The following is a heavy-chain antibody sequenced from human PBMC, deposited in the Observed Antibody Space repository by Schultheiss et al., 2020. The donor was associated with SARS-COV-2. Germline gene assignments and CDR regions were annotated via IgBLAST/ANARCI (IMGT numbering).Heavy chain of an antibody. CDR1: GFAFSTYA. V-gene: IGHV3-23*01. CDR2: ISSIGSST. Sequence: GGSLRLSCAASGFAFSTYAMSWVRQAPGKGLEWVSTISSIGSSTYYADSVKGRFTISRDNSKNTLYLQMNSLRAEDTAVYYCAKDVQEGATTGGPFYFDFWGQGTLVTVSS. D-gene: IGHD1-26*01. J-gene: IGHJ4*02. CDR3: AKDVQEGATTGGPFYFDF.